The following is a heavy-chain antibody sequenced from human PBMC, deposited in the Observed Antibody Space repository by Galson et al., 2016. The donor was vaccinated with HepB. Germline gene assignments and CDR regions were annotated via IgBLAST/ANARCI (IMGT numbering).Heavy chain of an antibody. CDR1: GFTFTEYG. Sequence: SLRLSCATSGFTFTEYGMHWVRQAPGKGLEWVAVVWYDGSRRYYADPVKGRLTISRDISKNTLYLQMNSLRAEDTAVYYCANHDCSGGSCYFFIDYAFDIWGQGTMVTVSS. J-gene: IGHJ3*02. CDR2: VWYDGSRR. CDR3: ANHDCSGGSCYFFIDYAFDI. V-gene: IGHV3-33*06. D-gene: IGHD2-15*01.